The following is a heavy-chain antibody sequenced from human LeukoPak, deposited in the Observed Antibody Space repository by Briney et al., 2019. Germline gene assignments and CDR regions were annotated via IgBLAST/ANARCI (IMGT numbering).Heavy chain of an antibody. V-gene: IGHV3-21*01. CDR3: ARDSGWYRFDY. Sequence: PGGSLRLSCAASGFTFSSNNMNWVRQAPGRGLEWVSSISSSSSYIYYADSVKGRFTISRDNAKNSLYLQMNSLRAEDTAVYYCARDSGWYRFDYWGQGTLVTVSS. D-gene: IGHD6-19*01. CDR2: ISSSSSYI. CDR1: GFTFSSNN. J-gene: IGHJ4*02.